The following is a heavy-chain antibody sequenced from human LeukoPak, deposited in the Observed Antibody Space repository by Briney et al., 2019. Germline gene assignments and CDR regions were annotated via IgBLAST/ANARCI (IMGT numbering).Heavy chain of an antibody. CDR3: AVSGYCSSTSCSFDY. CDR1: GGTFSSCA. D-gene: IGHD2-2*01. V-gene: IGHV1-69*01. Sequence: GSSVKVSCKASGGTFSSCAISWVRQAPGQGLEWMGGIIPIFGTANYAQKFQGRVTITADESTSTAYMGLSSLRSEDTAVYYCAVSGYCSSTSCSFDYWGQGTLVTVSS. CDR2: IIPIFGTA. J-gene: IGHJ4*02.